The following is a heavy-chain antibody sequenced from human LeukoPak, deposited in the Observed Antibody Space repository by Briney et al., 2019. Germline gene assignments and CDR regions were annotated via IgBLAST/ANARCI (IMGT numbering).Heavy chain of an antibody. V-gene: IGHV4-59*08. J-gene: IGHJ4*02. Sequence: PSETLSLTCSVSGGSINNYYWSWIRQPPQKGLEWIGYIYYSGSTNYNPSLKSRVTISVDTSKNQFSLKLSSVTAADTAVYYCARLHRRGDYGDYVGYYFDYWGQGTLVTVSS. CDR3: ARLHRRGDYGDYVGYYFDY. CDR2: IYYSGST. CDR1: GGSINNYY. D-gene: IGHD4-17*01.